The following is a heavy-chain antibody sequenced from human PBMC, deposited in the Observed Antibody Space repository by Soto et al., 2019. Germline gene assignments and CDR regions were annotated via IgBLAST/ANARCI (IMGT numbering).Heavy chain of an antibody. V-gene: IGHV4-4*07. CDR3: ARGPRGYVYYHGMDV. J-gene: IGHJ6*02. D-gene: IGHD3-10*01. CDR2: IDTSGTT. CDR1: GGSISSYY. Sequence: SETLSLTCTVSGGSISSYYVSWIRQSAGKGMEWIGRIDTSGTTNYNPSLTSRVTMSVDASKNHFSLNLSSVTAADTAVYYCARGPRGYVYYHGMDVWGQGTTVTVSS.